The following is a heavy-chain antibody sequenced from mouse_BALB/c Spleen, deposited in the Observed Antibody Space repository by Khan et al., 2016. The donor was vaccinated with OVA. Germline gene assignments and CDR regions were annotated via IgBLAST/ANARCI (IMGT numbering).Heavy chain of an antibody. Sequence: EVELVESGGDLVKPGGSLKLSCAASGFTFSSYSMSWVRQTPDKRLEWVATISSGGDYTYYPDSVKGRFTISRDIAKTTLYLQMSSLKSEDTAMYYCASHLTGSFAYWGQGTLVTVSA. J-gene: IGHJ3*01. CDR3: ASHLTGSFAY. V-gene: IGHV5-6*01. CDR1: GFTFSSYS. CDR2: ISSGGDYT. D-gene: IGHD4-1*01.